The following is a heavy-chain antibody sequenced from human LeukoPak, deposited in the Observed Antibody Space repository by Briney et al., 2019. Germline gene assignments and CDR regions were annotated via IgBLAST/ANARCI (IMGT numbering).Heavy chain of an antibody. D-gene: IGHD3-10*01. CDR3: ARGGGYYGSGRAYYYYMDV. CDR2: IIPIFGTA. CDR1: GGTFSSYA. Sequence: GASVKVSCKASGGTFSSYAISWVRQAPGQGLEWMGGIIPIFGTANYAQKFQGRVTITADKSTSTAYMELSSLRSEDTAVYYCARGGGYYGSGRAYYYYMDVWGKGTTVTISS. V-gene: IGHV1-69*06. J-gene: IGHJ6*03.